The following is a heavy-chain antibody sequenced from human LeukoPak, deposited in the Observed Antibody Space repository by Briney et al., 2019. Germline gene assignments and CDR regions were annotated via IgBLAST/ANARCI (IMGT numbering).Heavy chain of an antibody. CDR3: ARATLSDYYFNY. J-gene: IGHJ4*02. CDR2: INPSGGST. Sequence: ASVKVSCKASGYTFTSYYMHWVRQAPGQGLEWMGIINPSGGSTNYAQKFQGRVTMTRDTSTSTVYMELSSPRSEDTAVYFCARATLSDYYFNYWGQGTLVTVSS. V-gene: IGHV1-46*01. CDR1: GYTFTSYY.